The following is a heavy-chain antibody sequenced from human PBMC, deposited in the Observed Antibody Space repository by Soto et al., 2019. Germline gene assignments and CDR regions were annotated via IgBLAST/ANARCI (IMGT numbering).Heavy chain of an antibody. Sequence: ASVKVSCKASGYTFTGYYMHWVRQAPGQGLEWMGWINPNSGGTNYAQKFQGWVTMTRDASISTAYMELSRLRSDDTAVYYCAREPASNYSFDYWGQGTLVTVSS. CDR1: GYTFTGYY. D-gene: IGHD4-4*01. CDR3: AREPASNYSFDY. V-gene: IGHV1-2*04. CDR2: INPNSGGT. J-gene: IGHJ4*02.